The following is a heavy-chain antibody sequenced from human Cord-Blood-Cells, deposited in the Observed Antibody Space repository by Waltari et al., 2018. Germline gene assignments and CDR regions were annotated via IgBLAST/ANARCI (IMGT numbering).Heavy chain of an antibody. D-gene: IGHD6-13*01. J-gene: IGHJ4*02. CDR2: IYYSGST. V-gene: IGHV4-31*03. CDR1: GGPISSGGYY. Sequence: QVQLQESGPGLVKPSQTLSLTCNVSGGPISSGGYYWSWFRQHPGKGLEWIGYIYYSGSTYYNPSLKSRVTISVDTSKNQFSLKLSSVTAADTAVYYCAREASSSSQFDYWGQGTLVTVSS. CDR3: AREASSSSQFDY.